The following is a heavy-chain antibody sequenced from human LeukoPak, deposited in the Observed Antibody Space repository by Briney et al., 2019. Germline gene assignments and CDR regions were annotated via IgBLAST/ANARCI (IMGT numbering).Heavy chain of an antibody. Sequence: GGSLKLSCAASGFNIEGHNMHWVRQAPGKGLEWVSSIQHDGGRKWYVDSVKGRFTISRDNSKNTLSLQMNDLRLEDTAVYYCAKDFGSGRYAFDIWGQGTIVTVSS. D-gene: IGHD3-10*01. J-gene: IGHJ3*02. V-gene: IGHV3-30*02. CDR2: IQHDGGRK. CDR3: AKDFGSGRYAFDI. CDR1: GFNIEGHN.